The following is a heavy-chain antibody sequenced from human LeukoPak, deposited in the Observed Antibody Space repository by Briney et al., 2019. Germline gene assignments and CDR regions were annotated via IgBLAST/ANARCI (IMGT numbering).Heavy chain of an antibody. J-gene: IGHJ6*03. Sequence: ASVKVSCKASGYTFTGYNMHWVRQAPGQGLECMGWINPNSGGTNYAQKFQGRVTMTRDTSISTAYMELSRLRSDDTAVYYCARAGWDSYYYYYMDVWGKGTTVTVSS. CDR1: GYTFTGYN. V-gene: IGHV1-2*02. D-gene: IGHD1-26*01. CDR3: ARAGWDSYYYYYMDV. CDR2: INPNSGGT.